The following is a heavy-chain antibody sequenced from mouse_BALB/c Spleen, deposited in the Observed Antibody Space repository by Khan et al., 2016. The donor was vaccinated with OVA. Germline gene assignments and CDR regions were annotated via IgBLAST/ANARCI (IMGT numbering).Heavy chain of an antibody. CDR1: GYSITTDYA. Sequence: VQLQESGPGLVKPSQSLSLTCTVTGYSITTDYAWNWIRQFPGNKLEWMGFISSNGNTKYNPSLKSRISITRDTSKNQFFLQLKSVTTEDTARYYCARVYGGDFDYWGQGTTLTVSS. D-gene: IGHD1-1*01. J-gene: IGHJ2*01. V-gene: IGHV3-2*02. CDR3: ARVYGGDFDY. CDR2: ISSNGNT.